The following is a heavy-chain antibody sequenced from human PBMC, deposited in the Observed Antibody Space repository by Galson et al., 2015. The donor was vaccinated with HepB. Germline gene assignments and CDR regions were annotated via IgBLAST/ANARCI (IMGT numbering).Heavy chain of an antibody. CDR1: GYSFTNHY. CDR2: IDPSASYT. CDR3: ARHFSDITSAPDY. Sequence: QSGAEVKKPGESLRISCKGSGYSFTNHYISWVRQMPGKGLEWMGKIDPSASYTTYSPSFQGHVTISTDNSISTAYLQWSSLKASDTAMYYCARHFSDITSAPDYWGQGTLVTVSS. D-gene: IGHD3-10*01. V-gene: IGHV5-10-1*01. J-gene: IGHJ4*02.